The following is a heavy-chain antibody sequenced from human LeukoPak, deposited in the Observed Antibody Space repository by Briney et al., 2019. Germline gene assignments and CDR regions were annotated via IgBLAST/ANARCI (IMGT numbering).Heavy chain of an antibody. CDR2: ISGSGGST. Sequence: GGSLRLSCAASGFTFSSYAMSWVRQAPGKGLEWVSAISGSGGSTYYADSVKGRFTISRDNSKNTLYLQMNSLRAEDTAVYYCAKDLLRGDVVVPAAINDYWSQGTLVTVSS. CDR1: GFTFSSYA. J-gene: IGHJ4*02. CDR3: AKDLLRGDVVVPAAINDY. V-gene: IGHV3-23*01. D-gene: IGHD2-2*02.